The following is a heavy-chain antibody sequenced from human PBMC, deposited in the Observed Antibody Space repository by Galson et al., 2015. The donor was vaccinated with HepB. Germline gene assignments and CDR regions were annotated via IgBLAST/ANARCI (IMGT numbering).Heavy chain of an antibody. CDR3: TKWATRGQSEFEY. J-gene: IGHJ4*02. V-gene: IGHV3-49*04. CDR1: GFSFGDYD. Sequence: SLRLSCAGSGFSFGDYDLSWVRQAPGKGLEWLASIRKKADGGTTEYAASVKGRFSISRDDSKSIAYLQMNSLKTEDTAVYYCTKWATRGQSEFEYWGQGTLVTVSS. D-gene: IGHD1-26*01. CDR2: IRKKADGGTT.